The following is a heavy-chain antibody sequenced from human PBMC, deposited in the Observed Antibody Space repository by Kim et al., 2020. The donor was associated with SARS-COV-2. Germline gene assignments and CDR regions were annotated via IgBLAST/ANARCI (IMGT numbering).Heavy chain of an antibody. V-gene: IGHV5-10-1*01. D-gene: IGHD2-2*02. CDR1: GYSFTSYW. J-gene: IGHJ5*02. CDR2: IDPSDSYT. CDR3: ARQGTYCSSTSCYSWFDP. Sequence: GESLQISCQGSGYSFTSYWISWVRQMPGKGLEWMGRIDPSDSYTNYSPSFQGHVTISADKSISTAYLQWSSLKASDTAMYYCARQGTYCSSTSCYSWFDPWGQGTLFTFSS.